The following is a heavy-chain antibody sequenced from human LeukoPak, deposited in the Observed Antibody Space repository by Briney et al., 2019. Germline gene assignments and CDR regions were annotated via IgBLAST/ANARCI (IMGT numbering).Heavy chain of an antibody. D-gene: IGHD6-19*01. CDR2: FDPEDGET. J-gene: IGHJ6*03. CDR3: ARDPGSGWLSPYYYMDV. CDR1: GYTLTELS. V-gene: IGHV1-24*01. Sequence: GASVKVSCKVSGYTLTELSMHWVRQAPGKGLEWMGGFDPEDGETIYAQKFQGRVTMTEDTSTDTAYMELSSLRAEDTAVYYCARDPGSGWLSPYYYMDVWGKGTTVTVSS.